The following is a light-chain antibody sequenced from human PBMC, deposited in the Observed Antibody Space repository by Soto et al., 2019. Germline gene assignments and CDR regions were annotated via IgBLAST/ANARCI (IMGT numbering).Light chain of an antibody. J-gene: IGKJ5*01. V-gene: IGKV1-39*01. CDR1: QTINTY. Sequence: DIQMTQSPSSLSASVGNRVTITCRASQTINTYLNWYQQKPGKAPKLLIYAASSLQSGVPSRFSGSGSGTDFTLTISSLQSEDFAVYYCQQLNYWPRITFGQGTRLEIK. CDR2: AAS. CDR3: QQLNYWPRIT.